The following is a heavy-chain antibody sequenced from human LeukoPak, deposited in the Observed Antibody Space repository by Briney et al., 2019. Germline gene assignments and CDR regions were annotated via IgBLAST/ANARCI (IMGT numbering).Heavy chain of an antibody. Sequence: GGSLRLSCAASGFTFSSYAMSWVRQAPGKVLEWVSAISGSGGSTYYADSVKGRFTISRDNAKNSLYLQMNSLRAEDTALYHCARVWYYYGSGVFDYGGQGTLVTVSS. CDR2: ISGSGGST. J-gene: IGHJ4*02. V-gene: IGHV3-23*01. CDR3: ARVWYYYGSGVFDY. D-gene: IGHD3-10*01. CDR1: GFTFSSYA.